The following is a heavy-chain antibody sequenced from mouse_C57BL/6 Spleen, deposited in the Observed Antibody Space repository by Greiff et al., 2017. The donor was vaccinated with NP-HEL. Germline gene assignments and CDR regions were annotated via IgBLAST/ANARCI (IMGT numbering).Heavy chain of an antibody. D-gene: IGHD1-1*01. CDR2: IDPNSGGT. CDR1: GYTFTSYW. Sequence: VQLQQPGAELVKPGASVKLSCKASGYTFTSYWMHWVKQRPGRGLEWIGRIDPNSGGTKYNEKFKSKATLTVDKPSSTAYMQLSSLTSEDSAVYYCARETTTVVADWYFDVWGTGTTVTVSS. CDR3: ARETTTVVADWYFDV. J-gene: IGHJ1*03. V-gene: IGHV1-72*01.